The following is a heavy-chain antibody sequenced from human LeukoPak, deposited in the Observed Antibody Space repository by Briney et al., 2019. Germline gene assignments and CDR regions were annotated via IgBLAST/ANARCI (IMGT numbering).Heavy chain of an antibody. CDR3: ASPPRRGSRPSY. CDR1: GGSISSGDYY. V-gene: IGHV4-30-4*01. CDR2: IYYSGST. J-gene: IGHJ4*02. D-gene: IGHD3-10*01. Sequence: SETLSLTCTVSGGSISSGDYYWSWIRQPPGKGLEWIGYIYYSGSTYYNPSLKSRVTISVDTSKNRFSLKLSSVTAADTAVYYCASPPRRGSRPSYWGQGTLVTVSS.